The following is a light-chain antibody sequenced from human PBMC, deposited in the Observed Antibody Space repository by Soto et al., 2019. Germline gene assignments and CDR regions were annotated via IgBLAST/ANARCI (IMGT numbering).Light chain of an antibody. CDR2: TAS. CDR3: QQANSFPYT. Sequence: DIQMTQSPSFVSASVGDRVTITCRASQDISTWLAWYQQKPGRAPNLLLYTASSLQGGVPSRFSGSGSGTDFTLTISSLQPEDFATYYCQQANSFPYTFAQGTKLEIK. CDR1: QDISTW. J-gene: IGKJ2*01. V-gene: IGKV1-12*01.